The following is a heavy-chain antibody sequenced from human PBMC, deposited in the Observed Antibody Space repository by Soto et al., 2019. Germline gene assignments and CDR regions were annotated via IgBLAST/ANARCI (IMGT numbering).Heavy chain of an antibody. CDR3: ARDSVTTVTTRSFDY. Sequence: ASVKVSCKASGYTFTGYYMHWVRQTPGQGLEWMGWINPNTGGTDYAQKFQGRVTMTRDTSISTAYMELSSLKSDDSAVYYCARDSVTTVTTRSFDYWGQGTLVTVSS. D-gene: IGHD4-17*01. CDR1: GYTFTGYY. CDR2: INPNTGGT. J-gene: IGHJ4*02. V-gene: IGHV1-2*02.